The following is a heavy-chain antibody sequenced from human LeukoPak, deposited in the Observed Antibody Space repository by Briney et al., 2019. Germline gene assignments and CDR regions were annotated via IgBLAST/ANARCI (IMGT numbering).Heavy chain of an antibody. V-gene: IGHV1-2*02. CDR2: INPNSGGT. J-gene: IGHJ4*02. Sequence: ASVKVSCKASGYTFTGYYMHWVRQAPGQGLEWMGWINPNSGGTNYAQKFQGRVNMTRDTSISTAYMELSRLRSDDTAVYYCARDWARTRVGALGYWGQGTLVTVSS. CDR3: ARDWARTRVGALGY. CDR1: GYTFTGYY. D-gene: IGHD1-26*01.